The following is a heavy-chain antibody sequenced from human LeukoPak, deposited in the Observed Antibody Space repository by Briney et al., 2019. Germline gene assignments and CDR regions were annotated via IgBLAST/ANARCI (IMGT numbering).Heavy chain of an antibody. CDR2: ISGSGGST. CDR1: GFTFSSYA. D-gene: IGHD2-15*01. J-gene: IGHJ4*02. CDR3: AKAKKYCSGGSCYYFDY. V-gene: IGHV3-23*01. Sequence: GGSLRLSCAASGFTFSSYAMSWVRQAPGKGLEWVPAISGSGGSTYYADSVKGRFTISRDNSKNTLYLQMNSLRAEDTAVYCCAKAKKYCSGGSCYYFDYWGQGTLVTVSS.